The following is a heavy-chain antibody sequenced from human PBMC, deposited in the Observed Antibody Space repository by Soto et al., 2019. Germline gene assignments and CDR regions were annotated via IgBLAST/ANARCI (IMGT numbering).Heavy chain of an antibody. J-gene: IGHJ3*01. D-gene: IGHD3-3*02. CDR1: GFTFSDYV. V-gene: IGHV3-30*14. CDR3: ARVRLSIAVTDALDV. Sequence: QVRLVESGGGVVQPGTSLRLSCAASGFTFSDYVIHWVRQAAGKGLEWVASMTYDGATEYYADSVKGRFTMSRDNSKRALSLQMNSLRPDDTDVYYCARVRLSIAVTDALDVWGQGTTVTVSS. CDR2: MTYDGATE.